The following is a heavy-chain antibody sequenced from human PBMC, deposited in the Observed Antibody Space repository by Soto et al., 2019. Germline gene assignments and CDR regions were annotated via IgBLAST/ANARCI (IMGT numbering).Heavy chain of an antibody. CDR1: GYTFTSYA. J-gene: IGHJ4*02. CDR2: INAGNGNT. D-gene: IGHD2-15*01. V-gene: IGHV1-3*01. Sequence: QVQLVQSGAEVKKPGASVKVSCKASGYTFTSYAMHWVRQAPGQRLEWMGWINAGNGNTKYSQKFQGRVTITRDTSASTAYMELSSLRSEDTAVYYCARAAKGGIVVVVAATPLSYWGQGTLVTVSS. CDR3: ARAAKGGIVVVVAATPLSY.